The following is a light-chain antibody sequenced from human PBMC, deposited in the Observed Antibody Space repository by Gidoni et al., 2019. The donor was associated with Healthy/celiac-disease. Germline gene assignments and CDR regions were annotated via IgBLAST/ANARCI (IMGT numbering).Light chain of an antibody. CDR3: QQSNSTPPYT. CDR2: AAS. CDR1: QSISSY. J-gene: IGKJ2*01. V-gene: IGKV1-39*01. Sequence: DTQRTQSPSSLSASVGDRVTITCRAIQSISSYLNWYQQKPGKAPKLLIYAASSLQSGVPSRFSGSGSGTDFTLTISDLQPEDFATYYCQQSNSTPPYTFGQGTKLEIK.